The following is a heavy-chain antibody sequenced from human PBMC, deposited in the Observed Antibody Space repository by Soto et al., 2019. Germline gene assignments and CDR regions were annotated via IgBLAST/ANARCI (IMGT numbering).Heavy chain of an antibody. CDR2: INAGNGNT. CDR1: GYTFTSYA. CDR3: ARDSTVTTRHYGMDV. V-gene: IGHV1-3*01. J-gene: IGHJ6*02. Sequence: ASVKVSCKASGYTFTSYAMHWVRQAPGQRLEWIGWINAGNGNTKYSQKFQGRVTITRDTSASTAYMELSSLRSEDTAVYYCARDSTVTTRHYGMDVWGQGTTVTVS. D-gene: IGHD4-4*01.